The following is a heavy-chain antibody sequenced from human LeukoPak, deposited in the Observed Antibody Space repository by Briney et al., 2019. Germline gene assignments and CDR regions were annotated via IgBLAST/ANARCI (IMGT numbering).Heavy chain of an antibody. V-gene: IGHV1-18*04. CDR2: ISAYNGIT. CDR1: GYTFTGYY. D-gene: IGHD3-10*01. CDR3: ARDKRYYYGSGSSGASDY. Sequence: GASVKVSCKASGYTFTGYYMHWVRQAPGQGLEWMGWISAYNGITNYAQKLQGRVTMTTDTSTSTAYMELRSLRSDDTAVYYCARDKRYYYGSGSSGASDYWGQGTLVTVSS. J-gene: IGHJ4*02.